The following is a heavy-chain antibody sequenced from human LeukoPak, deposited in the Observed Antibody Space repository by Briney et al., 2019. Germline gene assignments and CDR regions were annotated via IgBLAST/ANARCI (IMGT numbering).Heavy chain of an antibody. V-gene: IGHV4-59*10. CDR1: GGSFSGYY. J-gene: IGHJ4*02. Sequence: SETLSLTCAVYGGSFSGYYWSWLRQPPGKGLEWIGRIYNTGSTNYNPSLKSRVTMSVDTSKNQFSLILSSVTVADTAVYYCARGRYFDYWGQGTLVTVSS. CDR3: ARGRYFDY. CDR2: IYNTGST.